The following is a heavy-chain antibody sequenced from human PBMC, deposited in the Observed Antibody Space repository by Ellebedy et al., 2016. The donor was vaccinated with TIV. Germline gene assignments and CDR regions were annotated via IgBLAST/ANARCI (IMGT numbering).Heavy chain of an antibody. J-gene: IGHJ6*02. CDR1: GFIFSSYG. CDR3: AREAVTRNYYDGMDV. V-gene: IGHV3-33*01. D-gene: IGHD4-17*01. CDR2: IWHDGSNK. Sequence: GESLKISCAAPGFIFSSYGMHWVRQAPGKGLEWVAVIWHDGSNKYYADSVKGRFTISRDNSKNTLYLQMNSLRAEDTGIYYCAREAVTRNYYDGMDVWGQGTTVTVFS.